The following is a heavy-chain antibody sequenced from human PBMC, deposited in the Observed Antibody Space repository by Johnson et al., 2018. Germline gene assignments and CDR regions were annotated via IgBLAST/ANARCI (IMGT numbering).Heavy chain of an antibody. CDR2: LSGTDGHT. V-gene: IGHV3-23*04. Sequence: VQLVQSGGKLVQPGGSLRLSCVASGFSLRTYAMSWVRQAPGKGLEWVSYLSGTDGHTVSADSGKGRFPIYRDSFKNTLYLQMNSLRAEDTAVYYCARDLNDYCSGGSCYSDEYYYYGMDVWGQGTTVTVSS. D-gene: IGHD2-15*01. CDR1: GFSLRTYA. J-gene: IGHJ6*02. CDR3: ARDLNDYCSGGSCYSDEYYYYGMDV.